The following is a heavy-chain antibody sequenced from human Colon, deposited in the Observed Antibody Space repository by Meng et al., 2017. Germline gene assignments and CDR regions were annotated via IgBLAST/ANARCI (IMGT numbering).Heavy chain of an antibody. CDR1: GYTFTTYG. Sequence: QVQLVQSGVGVKKPGASVKVSCKASGYTFTTYGISWVRQAPGQGLEWMGWINPYNGNTNYPQKLQGRVTMTTDTSTSTAYMELRSLRSDDTAVYYCARFNHRAPDYWGQGTLVTVSS. D-gene: IGHD1-14*01. J-gene: IGHJ4*02. V-gene: IGHV1-18*01. CDR3: ARFNHRAPDY. CDR2: INPYNGNT.